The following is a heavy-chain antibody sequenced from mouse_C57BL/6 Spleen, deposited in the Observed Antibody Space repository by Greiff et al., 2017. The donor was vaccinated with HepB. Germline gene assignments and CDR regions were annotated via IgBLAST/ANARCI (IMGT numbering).Heavy chain of an antibody. Sequence: EVQGVESGGDLVKPGGSLKLSCAASGFTFSSYGMSWVRQTPDKRLEWVATISSGGSYTYYPDSVKGRFTISRDNAKNTLYLQMSRLKSEDTAMYSCARRTMRDWYFDVWGTGTTVTVSS. V-gene: IGHV5-6*01. CDR3: ARRTMRDWYFDV. CDR2: ISSGGSYT. D-gene: IGHD2-4*01. CDR1: GFTFSSYG. J-gene: IGHJ1*03.